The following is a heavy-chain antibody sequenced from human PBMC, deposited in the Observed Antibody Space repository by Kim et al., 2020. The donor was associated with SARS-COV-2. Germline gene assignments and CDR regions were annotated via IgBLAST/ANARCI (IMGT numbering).Heavy chain of an antibody. CDR2: ISAYNGNT. CDR1: GYTFTSYG. CDR3: ARENRYYDFWSGYLS. Sequence: ASVKVSCKASGYTFTSYGISWVRQAPGQGLERMGWISAYNGNTNYAQKLQGRVTMTTDTSTSTAYMELRSLRSDDTAVYYCARENRYYDFWSGYLSWGQGTLVTVSS. V-gene: IGHV1-18*01. D-gene: IGHD3-3*01. J-gene: IGHJ5*02.